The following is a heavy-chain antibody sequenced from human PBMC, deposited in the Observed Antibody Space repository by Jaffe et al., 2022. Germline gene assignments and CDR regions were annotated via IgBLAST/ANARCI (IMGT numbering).Heavy chain of an antibody. D-gene: IGHD2-15*01. J-gene: IGHJ3*02. CDR2: ISGSGGST. V-gene: IGHV3-23*01. CDR1: GFTFSSYA. CDR3: AKARVNYRVVVASAYDAFDI. Sequence: EVQLLESGGGLVQPGGSLRLSCAASGFTFSSYAMSWVRQAPGKGLEWVSAISGSGGSTYYADSVKGRFTISRDNSKNTLYLQMNSLRAEDTAVYYCAKARVNYRVVVASAYDAFDIWGQGTMVTVSS.